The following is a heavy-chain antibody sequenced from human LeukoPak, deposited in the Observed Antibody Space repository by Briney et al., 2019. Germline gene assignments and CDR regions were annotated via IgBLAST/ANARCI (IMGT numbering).Heavy chain of an antibody. Sequence: ASVKVSCKASGYTFTSYGISWVRQAPGHGLEWMGWISAYNGNTNYAQKLQGRVTMTTDTSTSTAYMELRSLRSDDTAVYYCASGSSGWYKGDFDYWGQGTLVTVSS. D-gene: IGHD6-19*01. CDR1: GYTFTSYG. J-gene: IGHJ4*02. V-gene: IGHV1-18*01. CDR3: ASGSSGWYKGDFDY. CDR2: ISAYNGNT.